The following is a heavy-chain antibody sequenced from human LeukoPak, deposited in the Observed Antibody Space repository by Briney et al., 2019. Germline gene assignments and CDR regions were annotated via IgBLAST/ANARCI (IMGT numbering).Heavy chain of an antibody. CDR1: GYRFTGYY. Sequence: ASVKVSCKAFGYRFTGYYIHWVRQAPGQGLAWMGWINPNSGDTNSAQKFQGRVTMTRGTSISTAYMELSRLKSDDTAVYYCAIASDWYYFDHWGQGTLVTVSS. CDR3: AIASDWYYFDH. CDR2: INPNSGDT. J-gene: IGHJ4*02. V-gene: IGHV1-2*02. D-gene: IGHD6-19*01.